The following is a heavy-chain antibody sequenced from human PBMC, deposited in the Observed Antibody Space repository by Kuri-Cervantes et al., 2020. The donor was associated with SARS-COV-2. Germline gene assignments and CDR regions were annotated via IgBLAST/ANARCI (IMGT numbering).Heavy chain of an antibody. Sequence: ASVKVSCKASGYTFTSYGISWVRQAPGQGLEWMGWINAGDGHTQYSQKFQDRVTISRDTSAITAYMELSSLKYEDTAVCFCARRALWGGHYYGMDVWGQGTTVTVSS. V-gene: IGHV1-18*01. CDR3: ARRALWGGHYYGMDV. CDR2: INAGDGHT. D-gene: IGHD3-3*01. CDR1: GYTFTSYG. J-gene: IGHJ6*02.